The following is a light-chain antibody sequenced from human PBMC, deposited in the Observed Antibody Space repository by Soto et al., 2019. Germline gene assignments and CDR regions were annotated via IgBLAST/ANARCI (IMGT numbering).Light chain of an antibody. Sequence: IVLTQSPGTLSLSPGERDTLSCMASQSVGGRFFAWYQQKPGQAPRLLIYGTFIRATGVPDRFTGRVSGTDFTLTISRLGPEDFAVYYCQQYGSSPLTVGGGTKVEIK. V-gene: IGKV3-20*01. CDR2: GTF. CDR3: QQYGSSPLT. CDR1: QSVGGRF. J-gene: IGKJ4*01.